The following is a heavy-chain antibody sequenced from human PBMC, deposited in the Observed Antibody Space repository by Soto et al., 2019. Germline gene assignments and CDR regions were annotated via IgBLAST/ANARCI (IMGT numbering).Heavy chain of an antibody. CDR1: GGSISSSSYY. CDR3: ARHKDDSSGYYSVLYFDY. J-gene: IGHJ4*02. D-gene: IGHD3-22*01. V-gene: IGHV4-39*01. Sequence: QLQLQESGPGLVKPSETLSLTCTVSGGSISSSSYYWGWIRQPPGKGLEWIGSIYYSGSTYYNPSLKSRVTISEDTSKSRFSLQLSSVTAADTAVYYCARHKDDSSGYYSVLYFDYWGQGTLVTVSS. CDR2: IYYSGST.